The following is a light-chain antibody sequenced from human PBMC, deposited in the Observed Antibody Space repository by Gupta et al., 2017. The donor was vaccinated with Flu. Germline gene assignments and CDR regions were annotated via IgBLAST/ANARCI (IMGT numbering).Light chain of an antibody. V-gene: IGLV2-14*01. J-gene: IGLJ2*01. CDR2: EVS. CDR3: HSKTNTNTVVV. Sequence: ITCTGTISAVGGYDYVSWYQQPPDKAPNLLFFEVSRRRSGIADRFSGSKSGTTATLTITGLQAEEEAYYYCHSKTNTNTVVVFGGGTKLTVL. CDR1: ISAVGGYDY.